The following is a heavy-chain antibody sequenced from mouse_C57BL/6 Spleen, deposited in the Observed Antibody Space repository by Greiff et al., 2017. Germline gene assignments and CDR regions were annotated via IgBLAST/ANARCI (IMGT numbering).Heavy chain of an antibody. J-gene: IGHJ4*01. CDR3: ARGNGYDGGGAMDY. V-gene: IGHV1-50*01. D-gene: IGHD2-2*01. Sequence: QVQLKQPGAELVKPGASVKLSCKASGYTFTSYWMQWVKQRPGQGLEWIGEIDPSDSYTNYNQKFKGKATLTVDTSSSTAYMQLSSLTSEDSAVYYCARGNGYDGGGAMDYWGQGTSVTVSS. CDR2: IDPSDSYT. CDR1: GYTFTSYW.